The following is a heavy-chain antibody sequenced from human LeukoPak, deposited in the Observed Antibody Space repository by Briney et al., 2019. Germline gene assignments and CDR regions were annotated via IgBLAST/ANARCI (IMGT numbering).Heavy chain of an antibody. CDR2: IKQDGSEK. J-gene: IGHJ4*02. D-gene: IGHD6-19*01. CDR1: GFTFSSYW. CDR3: ARGGAGIDY. V-gene: IGHV3-7*05. Sequence: GGSLRLSCAAAGFTFSSYWMTWVRQAPGKGLEWVANIKQDGSEKYYVDSVKGRFTISRDNAKNSLYLQMNSLRADDTAMYYCARGGAGIDYWGQGTLVTVSS.